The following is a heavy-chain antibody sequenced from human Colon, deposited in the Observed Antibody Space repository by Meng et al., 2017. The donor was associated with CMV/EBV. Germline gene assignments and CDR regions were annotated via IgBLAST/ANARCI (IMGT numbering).Heavy chain of an antibody. V-gene: IGHV3-23*01. CDR2: ISGDGRST. D-gene: IGHD3-10*01. CDR3: ARVMSRAIINYYYYGMDV. J-gene: IGHJ6*02. CDR1: GFTFSTYY. Sequence: GESLKISCTASGFTFSTYYMNWVRQAPGKGLEWVSSISGDGRSTWYADSVKGRFTISRDNSKNTLDLHMNSLRAEDTAVYYCARVMSRAIINYYYYGMDVWGQGTTVTVSS.